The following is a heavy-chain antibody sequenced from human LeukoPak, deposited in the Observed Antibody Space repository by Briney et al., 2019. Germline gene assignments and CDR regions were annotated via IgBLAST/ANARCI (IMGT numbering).Heavy chain of an antibody. J-gene: IGHJ3*02. Sequence: QPGGSLRLSCAASGFTFDDYAMHWVRQAPGKGLEWVSGISWNSGSIGYADSVKGRFTISRDNAKNSLYLQMNSLRAEDTALYYCATSWGSEAFDIWGQGTMVTVSS. CDR3: ATSWGSEAFDI. CDR2: ISWNSGSI. CDR1: GFTFDDYA. V-gene: IGHV3-9*01. D-gene: IGHD7-27*01.